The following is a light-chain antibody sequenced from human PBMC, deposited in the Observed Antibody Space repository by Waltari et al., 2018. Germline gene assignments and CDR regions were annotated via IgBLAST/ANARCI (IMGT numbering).Light chain of an antibody. J-gene: IGLJ2*01. CDR3: SSYTSSNTVSVI. CDR1: DNDIGDYAF. V-gene: IGLV2-14*01. CDR2: EVY. Sequence: QSALTRPASVSGSPGQSITISCTGTDNDIGDYAFVSWYQQHPGTAPKLIISEVYNRPSGVSIRFSGSKSGNTASLTISGLQAEDQADYYCSSYTSSNTVSVIFGGGTKLIVL.